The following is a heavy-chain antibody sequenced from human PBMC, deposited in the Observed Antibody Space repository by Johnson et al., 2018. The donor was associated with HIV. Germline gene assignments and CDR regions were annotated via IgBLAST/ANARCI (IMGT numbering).Heavy chain of an antibody. CDR2: ISYDGSNK. J-gene: IGHJ3*02. Sequence: QVHLVESGGGVVRPGGSLKLSCAASGFTFGDYAMNWFRQAPGKGLEWVAVISYDGSNKYYADSVRGRFTISRDHAKNTLFLQMDSLRPEDTAVYYCARTVVGSSYDAFDIWGQGTMVTVSS. D-gene: IGHD4-23*01. CDR3: ARTVVGSSYDAFDI. V-gene: IGHV3-30*14. CDR1: GFTFGDYA.